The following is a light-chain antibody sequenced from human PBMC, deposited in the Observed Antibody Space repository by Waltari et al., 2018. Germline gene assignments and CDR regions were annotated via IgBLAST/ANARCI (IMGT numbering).Light chain of an antibody. CDR3: LQDYNYPYT. J-gene: IGKJ2*01. CDR2: AAS. CDR1: QGNRND. Sequence: AIQITQSPSSLSASVGDRVTITCRASQGNRNDLGWYQQKPGKAHKLLIYAASSLQTGVPSRFSGSGSGTDFTLTISSLQPEDFATYYCLQDYNYPYTFGQGTKLEIK. V-gene: IGKV1-6*01.